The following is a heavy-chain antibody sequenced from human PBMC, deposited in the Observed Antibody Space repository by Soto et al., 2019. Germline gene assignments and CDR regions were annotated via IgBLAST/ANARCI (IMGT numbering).Heavy chain of an antibody. D-gene: IGHD3-16*02. Sequence: LSLTCTVSGGSISGGSYYWSWIRHYPGKGLEWIGYIYYSGSTFYNPSLKSRLSISVDTSKNQFSLKLSSVTAADTAVYYCARAHTGSFDYVWQSYRYTADFDYWGPGTLVTV. CDR2: IYYSGST. CDR3: ARAHTGSFDYVWQSYRYTADFDY. CDR1: GGSISGGSYY. J-gene: IGHJ4*02. V-gene: IGHV4-31*03.